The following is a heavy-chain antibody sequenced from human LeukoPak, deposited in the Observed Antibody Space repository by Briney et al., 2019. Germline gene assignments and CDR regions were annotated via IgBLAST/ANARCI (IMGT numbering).Heavy chain of an antibody. Sequence: PPGGSLRLSCAASGFTFRSYAMHSVRQARGKGLGWVAVISYGGSNKYYADCVECRFTMSRDNSKNIVYLQMTSLRAEDTAEYYGARREPRDIVVVPAATDLDYWGQGTLVTVSS. CDR2: ISYGGSNK. D-gene: IGHD2-2*01. V-gene: IGHV3-30*04. J-gene: IGHJ4*02. CDR3: ARREPRDIVVVPAATDLDY. CDR1: GFTFRSYA.